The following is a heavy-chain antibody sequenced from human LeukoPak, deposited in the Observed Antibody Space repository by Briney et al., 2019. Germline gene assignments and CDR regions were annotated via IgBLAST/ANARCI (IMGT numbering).Heavy chain of an antibody. V-gene: IGHV4-31*03. Sequence: SETLSLTCTVSGGSISSGGYYWSWIRQHPGKGLEWIGYIYYSGSTYYNPSLKSRVTISVDTSKNQFSLKLSSVTAADTAVYFCARTEMSYHTSWALGYWGQGTLVTVSS. CDR1: GGSISSGGYY. CDR3: ARTEMSYHTSWALGY. J-gene: IGHJ4*02. D-gene: IGHD3-10*01. CDR2: IYYSGST.